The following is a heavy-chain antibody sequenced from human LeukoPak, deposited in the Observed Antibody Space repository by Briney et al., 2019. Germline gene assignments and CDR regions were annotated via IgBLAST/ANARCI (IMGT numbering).Heavy chain of an antibody. CDR2: ISGSGGST. D-gene: IGHD3-9*01. CDR1: GFTFSSYA. V-gene: IGHV3-23*01. CDR3: ATRPYYDILTGLDY. J-gene: IGHJ4*02. Sequence: GGSLRLSCAAPGFTFSSYAMSWVRQAPGKGLEWVSAISGSGGSTYYADSVKGRFTISRDNSKNTLYLQMNSLRAEDTAVYYCATRPYYDILTGLDYWGQGTLVTVSS.